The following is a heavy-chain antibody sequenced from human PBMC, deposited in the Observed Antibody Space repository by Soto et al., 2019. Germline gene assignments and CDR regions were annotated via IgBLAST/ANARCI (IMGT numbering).Heavy chain of an antibody. CDR1: GFTFSSYA. Sequence: VGSLRLSCAASGFTFSSYAMSWVRQAPGKGLEWVSAISGSGGSTYYADSVKGRFAISRDNSKNTLYLQMNSLRAEDTAVYYCPKDLSFSTSPPTGMDVSGPGTTLTVSS. CDR3: PKDLSFSTSPPTGMDV. V-gene: IGHV3-23*01. CDR2: ISGSGGST. J-gene: IGHJ6*02. D-gene: IGHD6-6*01.